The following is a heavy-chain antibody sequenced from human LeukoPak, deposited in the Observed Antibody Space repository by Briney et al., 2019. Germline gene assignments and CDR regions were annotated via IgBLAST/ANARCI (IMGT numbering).Heavy chain of an antibody. D-gene: IGHD2-21*01. CDR3: ARVIPRDWYLDL. Sequence: PGGSLRLSCAASGFTFRNYAMHWVRQAPGQGLEWVAVFSYDGSTKYYADSVKGRFTISRDNAKNSLFLQMNSLRVEDTAIFYCARVIPRDWYLDLWGRGTLVTVAS. J-gene: IGHJ2*01. CDR2: FSYDGSTK. V-gene: IGHV3-30*03. CDR1: GFTFRNYA.